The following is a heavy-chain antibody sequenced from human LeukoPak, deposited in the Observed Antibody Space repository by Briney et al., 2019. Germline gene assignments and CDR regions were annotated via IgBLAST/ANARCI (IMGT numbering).Heavy chain of an antibody. D-gene: IGHD6-19*01. CDR3: ASFIAVAGYFIDY. CDR2: IYHSGST. J-gene: IGHJ4*02. Sequence: SETLSLTCAVSGGSISSSNWWSWVRQPPGKGLEWIGEIYHSGSTNYNPSLKSRVTISVDKSKNQFSLKLSSVTAADTAVYYCASFIAVAGYFIDYWGQGTLVTVSS. V-gene: IGHV4-4*02. CDR1: GGSISSSNW.